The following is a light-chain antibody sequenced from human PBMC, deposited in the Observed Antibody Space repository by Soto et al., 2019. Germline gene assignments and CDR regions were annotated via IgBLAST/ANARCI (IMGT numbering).Light chain of an antibody. J-gene: IGLJ2*01. CDR3: CSYTTSSTRVV. CDR1: TSDVGGYNF. V-gene: IGLV2-14*01. CDR2: EVS. Sequence: QSVLTQPASVSGSPGQSITISCTGTTSDVGGYNFVSWYQQYPGKAPKLMIYEVSDRPSGVSNRFSGSKSGNTASLTISGLQAEDEADYYCCSYTTSSTRVVFGGGTKLTVL.